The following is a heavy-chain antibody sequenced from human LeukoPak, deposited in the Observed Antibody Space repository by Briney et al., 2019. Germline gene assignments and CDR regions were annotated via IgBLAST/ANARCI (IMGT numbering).Heavy chain of an antibody. CDR1: GGSISSGDHY. CDR2: INYSGST. V-gene: IGHV4-30-4*01. Sequence: PSETLSLTCTVSGGSISSGDHYWSWIRQPPGKGLEWIGYINYSGSTYYNSSLESRLTISVDTSKNHFSLKLSSVTAADTAVYYCARGRWFGELYLDYWGQGTLVTVSS. J-gene: IGHJ4*02. D-gene: IGHD3-10*01. CDR3: ARGRWFGELYLDY.